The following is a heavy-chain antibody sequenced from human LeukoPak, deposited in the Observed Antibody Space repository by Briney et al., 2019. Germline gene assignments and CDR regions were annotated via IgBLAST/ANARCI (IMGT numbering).Heavy chain of an antibody. CDR2: LNQDGSEK. Sequence: PGGSLRLSCAASEFPFSTYWMTWVRQAPGKGLEWVASLNQDGSEKKYVDSVNGRFTISRDNAKNSVSLQMNSLRAEDTAVYYCAKEGNYQLLFVYWGQGTLVTVSS. CDR3: AKEGNYQLLFVY. CDR1: EFPFSTYW. D-gene: IGHD2-2*01. V-gene: IGHV3-7*01. J-gene: IGHJ4*02.